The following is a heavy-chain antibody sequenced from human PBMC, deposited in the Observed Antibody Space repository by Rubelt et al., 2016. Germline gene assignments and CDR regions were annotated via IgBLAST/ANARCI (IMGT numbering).Heavy chain of an antibody. CDR1: GFTFSSYT. Sequence: GFTFSSYTMHWVRQAPGKGLEWVAVISYDGSNKYYADSVKGRFTISRDNSKNTLYLQMNSLRAEDTAVYYCARGGYCSEGTCYNWFDPWGQGTLVTVSS. V-gene: IGHV3-30*04. D-gene: IGHD2-15*01. CDR3: ARGGYCSEGTCYNWFDP. CDR2: ISYDGSNK. J-gene: IGHJ5*02.